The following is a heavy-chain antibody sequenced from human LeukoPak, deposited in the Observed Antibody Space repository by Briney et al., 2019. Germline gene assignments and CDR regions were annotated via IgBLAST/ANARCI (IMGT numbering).Heavy chain of an antibody. CDR1: GYTFTTYS. V-gene: IGHV1-3*01. J-gene: IGHJ4*02. CDR2: INAGNGNT. D-gene: IGHD3-3*01. CDR3: AREHDFLIDYSFDY. Sequence: ASVTVSCKASGYTFTTYSIFWVRQAPGQGLEWMGWINAGNGNTKYSQKLQGRVTITRDTSANTAYVELSSLRSEDTAVYYCAREHDFLIDYSFDYWGQGTLVTVSS.